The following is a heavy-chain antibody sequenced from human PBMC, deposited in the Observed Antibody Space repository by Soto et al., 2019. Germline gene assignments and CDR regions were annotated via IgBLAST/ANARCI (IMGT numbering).Heavy chain of an antibody. CDR3: ARGRTIFGVVNFDY. CDR2: VIPIFSVM. Sequence: QVQLVQSGPEVKKPGSSVKVSCKASGGTFSNSPIAWVRLAPGQGLEWMGGVIPIFSVMKYAEKFQGRVTFTADDSTSTVYMELSSLTSEDTAVYYCARGRTIFGVVNFDYWGRGTPVTVSS. CDR1: GGTFSNSP. J-gene: IGHJ4*02. V-gene: IGHV1-69*01. D-gene: IGHD3-3*01.